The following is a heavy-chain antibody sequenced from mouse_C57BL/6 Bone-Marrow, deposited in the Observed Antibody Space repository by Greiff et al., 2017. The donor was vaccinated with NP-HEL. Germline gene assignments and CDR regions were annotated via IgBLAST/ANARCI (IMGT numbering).Heavy chain of an antibody. CDR2: IHPNSGST. CDR1: GYTFTSYW. CDR3: ARSGYYGRARSWFAY. V-gene: IGHV1-64*01. J-gene: IGHJ3*01. D-gene: IGHD1-1*01. Sequence: QVQLQQPGAELVKPGASVTLSCKASGYTFTSYWMHWVKQRPGQGLEWIGMIHPNSGSTNYNEKFKSKATLTVDKSSSTAYMQLSSLTSEDSAVYYCARSGYYGRARSWFAYWGQGTLVTVSA.